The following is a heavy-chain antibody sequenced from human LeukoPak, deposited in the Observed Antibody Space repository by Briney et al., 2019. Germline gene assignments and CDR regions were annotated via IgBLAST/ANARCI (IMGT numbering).Heavy chain of an antibody. V-gene: IGHV1-18*04. CDR3: ARDRGYCSGGSCSGNFDY. Sequence: ASVKVSCKASGYTLTSYGISWVRQAPGQGLEWMGWISAYNGNTNYAQKLQGRVTMTTDTSTSTAYMELRSLRSDDTAVYYCARDRGYCSGGSCSGNFDYWGQGTLVTVSS. CDR1: GYTLTSYG. CDR2: ISAYNGNT. D-gene: IGHD2-15*01. J-gene: IGHJ4*02.